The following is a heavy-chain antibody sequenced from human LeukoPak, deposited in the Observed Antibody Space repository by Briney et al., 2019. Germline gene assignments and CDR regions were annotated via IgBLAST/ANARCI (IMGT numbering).Heavy chain of an antibody. CDR3: ASKSGYCSSASCYESYYYYYMDV. J-gene: IGHJ6*03. CDR1: GFTFSSYD. Sequence: GGSLRLSCAASGFTFSSYDMHWVRQATGKGLEWVSAIGTAGDTYYPGSVKGRFTISRENAKNSLYLQMNSLRAGDTAVYYCASKSGYCSSASCYESYYYYYMDVWGKGTTVTVSS. D-gene: IGHD2-2*01. CDR2: IGTAGDT. V-gene: IGHV3-13*01.